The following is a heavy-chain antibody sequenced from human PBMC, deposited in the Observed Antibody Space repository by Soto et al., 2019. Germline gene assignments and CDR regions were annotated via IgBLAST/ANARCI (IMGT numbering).Heavy chain of an antibody. CDR1: GGYISSYF. D-gene: IGHD5-12*01. Sequence: TSETLSLTCTVSGGYISSYFCSWIRQPPGKGLEWIGHIYYSGNTNYNPSLKSRVTISVDTSKNQFSLRLSSVTAADTAVYYCARRSQGYDGLTQAYYYYMDVWGKGTTVTVSS. CDR2: IYYSGNT. V-gene: IGHV4-59*08. J-gene: IGHJ6*03. CDR3: ARRSQGYDGLTQAYYYYMDV.